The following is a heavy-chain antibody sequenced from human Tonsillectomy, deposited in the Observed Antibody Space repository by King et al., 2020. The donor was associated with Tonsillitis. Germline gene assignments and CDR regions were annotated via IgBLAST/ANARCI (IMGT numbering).Heavy chain of an antibody. D-gene: IGHD5-18*01. CDR2: IRSKAYGGTV. CDR1: GFTFNTYA. J-gene: IGHJ5*02. V-gene: IGHV3-49*03. Sequence: VQLVESGGGLVQPGRSLRLSCTASGFTFNTYAMSWFRQAPGKGLEWVSFIRSKAYGGTVEYAASVRGRFTISRDDSKSIAYLQMNSLKTEDTAVYYCARERVTASWFDPWCQGTLVTVSS. CDR3: ARERVTASWFDP.